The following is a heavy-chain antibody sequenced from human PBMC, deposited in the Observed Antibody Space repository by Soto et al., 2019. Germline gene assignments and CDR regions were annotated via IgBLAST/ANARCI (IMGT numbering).Heavy chain of an antibody. Sequence: PGESLKISCKGSGYTFSSYWIGWVRQMPGKGLEWMGIIYPDDSDTKYSPSFQGQVTISADKSISTAYLQWTSLKASDTAIYYCARRLPYSTVWFDPWGQGTLVTVSS. V-gene: IGHV5-51*01. CDR2: IYPDDSDT. CDR1: GYTFSSYW. D-gene: IGHD2-21*01. J-gene: IGHJ5*02. CDR3: ARRLPYSTVWFDP.